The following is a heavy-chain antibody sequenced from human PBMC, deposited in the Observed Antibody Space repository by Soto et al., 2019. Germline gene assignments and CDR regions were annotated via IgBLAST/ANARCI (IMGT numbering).Heavy chain of an antibody. D-gene: IGHD2-2*01. V-gene: IGHV4-39*07. CDR2: IYHTGNA. CDR3: ARVPDR. J-gene: IGHJ5*02. Sequence: PSETLSLTCSVSGDSISNSRFYWAWIRQPPGEGLEWIGSIYHTGNAYYNPSLKSRVTISVDRSKNQFSLKVSSVTAADTAVYYCARVPDRWGQGTLVTVS. CDR1: GDSISNSRFY.